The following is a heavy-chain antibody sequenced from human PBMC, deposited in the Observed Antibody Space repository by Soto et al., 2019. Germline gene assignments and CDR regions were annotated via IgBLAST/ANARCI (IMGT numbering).Heavy chain of an antibody. CDR2: ISGSGGST. V-gene: IGHV3-23*01. Sequence: PGGSLRLSCAASGFTFTTYTMNWVRQAPGKGLEWVSAISGSGGSTYYADSVKGRFTISRDNSKNTLYLQMNSLRAEDTAVYYCAKEHPGYYYDSSGQIYYFDYWGQGTLVTVSS. CDR3: AKEHPGYYYDSSGQIYYFDY. D-gene: IGHD3-22*01. CDR1: GFTFTTYT. J-gene: IGHJ4*02.